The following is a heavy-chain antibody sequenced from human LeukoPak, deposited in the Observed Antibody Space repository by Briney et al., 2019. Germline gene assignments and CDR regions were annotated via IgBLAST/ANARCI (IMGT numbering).Heavy chain of an antibody. V-gene: IGHV1-18*01. CDR1: GYTFTSYG. CDR2: ISAYNGNT. Sequence: ASVKVSCKASGYTFTSYGISWVRQAPGQGLEWMGWISAYNGNTNYAQKLQGRVTMTTDTSTSTAYMELRSLGSDDTGVYYCARGMIVVVTAGLDYWGQGTLVTVSS. CDR3: ARGMIVVVTAGLDY. J-gene: IGHJ4*02. D-gene: IGHD2-21*02.